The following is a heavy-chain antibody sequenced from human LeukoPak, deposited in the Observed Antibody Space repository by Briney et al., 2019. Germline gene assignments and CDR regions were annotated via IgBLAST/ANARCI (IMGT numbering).Heavy chain of an antibody. D-gene: IGHD2-15*01. CDR3: ATDGGGSPFDF. Sequence: PGGSLRLSCAVSGFTFRSYAMHWVRQAPGKGLEWVAVISYDGSNKYYADSVKGRFTISRDNSKNTLYLQMNSLRAEDTAVYYCATDGGGSPFDFWGQGTLVTVSS. CDR1: GFTFRSYA. CDR2: ISYDGSNK. J-gene: IGHJ4*02. V-gene: IGHV3-30*01.